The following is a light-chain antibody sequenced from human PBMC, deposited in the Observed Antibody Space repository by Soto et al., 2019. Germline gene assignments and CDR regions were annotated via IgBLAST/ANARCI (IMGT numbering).Light chain of an antibody. CDR2: DAS. J-gene: IGKJ1*01. CDR1: QSISSW. V-gene: IGKV1-5*01. CDR3: QPYAYTNNWWM. Sequence: DLPRPQPPTNLPASVGDRITITCRASQSISSWVAWYQQKPGKAPKLLVYDASTLQSGVASRFSGSGSGTEFTLIISGLQSDDSATYYCQPYAYTNNWWMLGQGTNVDIK.